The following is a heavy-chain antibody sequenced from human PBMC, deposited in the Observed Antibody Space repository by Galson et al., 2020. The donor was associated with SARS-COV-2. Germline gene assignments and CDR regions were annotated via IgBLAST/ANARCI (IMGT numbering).Heavy chain of an antibody. J-gene: IGHJ6*02. D-gene: IGHD6-25*01. CDR3: ARIGGYDLYNALDV. Sequence: ASVKVSCKTSGYTFSTYDITWVRQAPGQGLEWLGWISNNNAKAESARKFQGRVAMTTDPSTSAVYMELRGLQSDDTAVYYCARIGGYDLYNALDVWGQGTSVTVSS. V-gene: IGHV1-18*04. CDR2: ISNNNAKA. CDR1: GYTFSTYD.